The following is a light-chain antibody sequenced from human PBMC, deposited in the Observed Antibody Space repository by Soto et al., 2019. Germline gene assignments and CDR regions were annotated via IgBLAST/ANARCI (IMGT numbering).Light chain of an antibody. V-gene: IGKV3-11*01. J-gene: IGKJ4*01. CDR1: QSVGSY. CDR3: QQRSNWPPLT. CDR2: DAS. Sequence: EIVLTQSPATLSLSPGDRASLSCRASQSVGSYLAWYQQKPGQTPRLLIYDASNMATGIPARFSGSGSGTDFTFTISSLEPEDVAIYYCQQRSNWPPLTFGGGTKVEIK.